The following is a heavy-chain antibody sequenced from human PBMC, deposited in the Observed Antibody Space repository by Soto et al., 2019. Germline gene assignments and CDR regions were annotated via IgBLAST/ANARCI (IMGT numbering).Heavy chain of an antibody. Sequence: PGGSLRLSCAASGFTFSSYWMSWVRQAPGKGLEWVANIKQDGSEKYYVDSVKGRFTISRDNVKNSLYLQMNSLRAEDTAVYYCARARADYYDSSGYPHGYWGQGTLVTVSS. J-gene: IGHJ4*02. CDR2: IKQDGSEK. CDR3: ARARADYYDSSGYPHGY. V-gene: IGHV3-7*01. D-gene: IGHD3-22*01. CDR1: GFTFSSYW.